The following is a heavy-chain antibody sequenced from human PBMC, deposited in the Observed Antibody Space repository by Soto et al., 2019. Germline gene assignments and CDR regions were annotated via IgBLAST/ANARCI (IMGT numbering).Heavy chain of an antibody. D-gene: IGHD6-19*01. J-gene: IGHJ4*02. CDR1: GDSMSRHY. CDR3: ARNTGWYLHDY. V-gene: IGHV4-59*11. Sequence: QVQLQESGPGLVKPSETLSLICTVSGDSMSRHYWSWIRQPPGKGLEWIGYISSTGDTHYNTSLRSRVTISSDTSKNQFSLKLSSVTAADTAVYYWARNTGWYLHDYWGQGTLVTVSS. CDR2: ISSTGDT.